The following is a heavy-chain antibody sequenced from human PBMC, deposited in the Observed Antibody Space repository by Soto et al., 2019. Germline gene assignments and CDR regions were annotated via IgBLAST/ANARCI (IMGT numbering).Heavy chain of an antibody. J-gene: IGHJ5*02. CDR3: AGEYYDVLTAHHWFDP. D-gene: IGHD3-9*01. CDR2: ISAYNGNT. Sequence: ASVKVSCKASGYTFTSYGISWVRQAPGQGLEWMGWISAYNGNTNYAQKLQGRVTMTTDTSTSTAYMELRSVTAADTAVYYCAGEYYDVLTAHHWFDPWGQGTPVTVSS. CDR1: GYTFTSYG. V-gene: IGHV1-18*04.